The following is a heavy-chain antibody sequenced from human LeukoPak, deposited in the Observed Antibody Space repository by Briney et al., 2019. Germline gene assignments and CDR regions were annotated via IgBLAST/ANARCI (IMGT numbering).Heavy chain of an antibody. V-gene: IGHV3-49*04. CDR3: TRGSRPRYCTNGVRPDRY. CDR1: GFTFGDYA. CDR2: SRSKAYGGTT. D-gene: IGHD2-8*01. Sequence: GGSLRLSCTASGFTFGDYAMSWVRQAPGKGLEWVGFSRSKAYGGTTEYAASVKGRFTISRDDSKSIAYLQMNSLKTEDTAVYYCTRGSRPRYCTNGVRPDRYWGQGTLVTVSS. J-gene: IGHJ4*02.